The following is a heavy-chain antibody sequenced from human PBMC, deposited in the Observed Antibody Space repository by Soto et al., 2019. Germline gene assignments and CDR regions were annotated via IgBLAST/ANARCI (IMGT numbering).Heavy chain of an antibody. Sequence: SETLSLTCTVSGGSISSGDYCWIWVRHPPGKGLECIGYIYYSGSTYYNPSLKSRVTISIDKSKNQFSLKLSSVTAADTAVYYCARVKGYTYGYPFDYWGQGTLVTVSS. V-gene: IGHV4-30-4*01. CDR3: ARVKGYTYGYPFDY. J-gene: IGHJ4*02. D-gene: IGHD5-18*01. CDR2: IYYSGST. CDR1: GGSISSGDYC.